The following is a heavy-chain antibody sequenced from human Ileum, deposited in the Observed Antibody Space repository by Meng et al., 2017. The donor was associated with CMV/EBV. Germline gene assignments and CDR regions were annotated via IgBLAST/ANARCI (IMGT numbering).Heavy chain of an antibody. D-gene: IGHD1-26*01. CDR2: IRYDGSEE. V-gene: IGHV3-30*02. CDR1: GFTVSSYG. CDR3: AKNGGSRSYWYFDL. J-gene: IGHJ2*01. Sequence: EASGFTVSSYGMHWVRQAPGKGLEWVTFIRYDGSEEYYAKSVRGRFTISRDNSKNALDLQMNSLRVEDTAVYYCAKNGGSRSYWYFDLWGRGTLVPSPQ.